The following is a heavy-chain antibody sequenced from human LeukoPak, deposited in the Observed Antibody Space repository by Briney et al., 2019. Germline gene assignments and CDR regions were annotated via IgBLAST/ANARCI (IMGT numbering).Heavy chain of an antibody. CDR1: GFTFSSYA. Sequence: GGSLRLSCAASGFTFSSYAMSWVRQAPGKGLEWVSAISGSGGSTYYADSVKGRFTISRDNSKNTLYLQMNSLRAEDTAVYYCAKVLAARPDAEYFQHWGQGTLVTVSS. CDR3: AKVLAARPDAEYFQH. V-gene: IGHV3-23*01. D-gene: IGHD6-6*01. J-gene: IGHJ1*01. CDR2: ISGSGGST.